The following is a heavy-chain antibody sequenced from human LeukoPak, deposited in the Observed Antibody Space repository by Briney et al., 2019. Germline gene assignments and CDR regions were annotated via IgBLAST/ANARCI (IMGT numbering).Heavy chain of an antibody. CDR1: GYSFTSYW. CDR3: ARVTTVTKGRDHFDY. J-gene: IGHJ4*02. D-gene: IGHD4-17*01. CDR2: IYPGDSDT. V-gene: IGHV5-51*01. Sequence: GESLKISCKGSGYSFTSYWIGWVRQMPGKGLEWMGIIYPGDSDTRYSPSFQGQVTISADKSISTAYLQWSSLKASDTAMYYCARVTTVTKGRDHFDYWGQGTLVTVSS.